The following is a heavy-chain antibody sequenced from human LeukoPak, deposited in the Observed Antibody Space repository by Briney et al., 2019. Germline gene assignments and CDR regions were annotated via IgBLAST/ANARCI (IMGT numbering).Heavy chain of an antibody. D-gene: IGHD6-13*01. J-gene: IGHJ4*02. CDR1: GFTVSSNY. CDR2: IHSGGGT. CDR3: AREGYSSSWGHFDY. V-gene: IGHV3-53*01. Sequence: SGGSLRLSCAASGFTVSSNYMSWVRQAPGKGLEWVSVIHSGGGTYYADSVKGRFTISRDNSKNMVYLQMNSLRAEDTAVYYCAREGYSSSWGHFDYWGQGTPVTVSS.